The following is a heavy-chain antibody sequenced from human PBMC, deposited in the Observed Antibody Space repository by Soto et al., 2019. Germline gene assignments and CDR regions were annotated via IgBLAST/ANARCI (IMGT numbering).Heavy chain of an antibody. Sequence: QITLKESGPTLVKPTQTLTLTCTFSGFSLSTSGVGVGWIRQPPGKALEWLALIYWDDDKCYSPSLKSRLTITKDTSKNQVVLTMTNMDPVDTATYYCARQWLRDYYYYYGMDVWGQGTTVTVSS. D-gene: IGHD5-12*01. J-gene: IGHJ6*02. CDR1: GFSLSTSGVG. CDR3: ARQWLRDYYYYYGMDV. V-gene: IGHV2-5*02. CDR2: IYWDDDK.